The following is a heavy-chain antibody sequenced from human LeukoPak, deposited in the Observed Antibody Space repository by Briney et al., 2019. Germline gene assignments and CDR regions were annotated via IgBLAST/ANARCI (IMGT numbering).Heavy chain of an antibody. Sequence: GGSLRLSCAASGFTFNIYTMTWVRQAPGKGLEWVSVISGSGFSTYYADSVKGRFTISRDNSKNTLYLQMNSLRAEDTAIYYCANDWGGDTLVRGFDYWGQGTLVTVSS. CDR3: ANDWGGDTLVRGFDY. D-gene: IGHD3-10*01. CDR1: GFTFNIYT. CDR2: ISGSGFST. J-gene: IGHJ4*02. V-gene: IGHV3-23*01.